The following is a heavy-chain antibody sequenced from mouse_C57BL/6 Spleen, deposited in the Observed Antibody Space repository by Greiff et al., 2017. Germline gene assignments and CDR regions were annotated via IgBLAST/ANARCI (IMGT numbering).Heavy chain of an antibody. J-gene: IGHJ1*03. Sequence: ESGPGLVKPSQSLSLTCSVTGYSITSGYYWNWIRQFPGNKLEWMGYISYDGSNNYNPSLKNRISITRDTSKNQFFLKLNSVTTEDTATYYCAPLGDWYFDVWGTGTTVTVSS. CDR2: ISYDGSN. V-gene: IGHV3-6*01. CDR3: APLGDWYFDV. CDR1: GYSITSGYY. D-gene: IGHD4-1*01.